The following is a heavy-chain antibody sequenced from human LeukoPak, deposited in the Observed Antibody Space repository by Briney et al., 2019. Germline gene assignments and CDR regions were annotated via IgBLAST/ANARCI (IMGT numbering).Heavy chain of an antibody. Sequence: SETLSLTRAVYGGSFSGYYWSWIRQPPGKGLEWIGEINHSGSTNYNPSLKSRVTISVDTSKNQFSLKLSSVTAADTAVYYCARGRGIRFRFLGWNPRENYFDYWGQGTLVTVSS. V-gene: IGHV4-34*01. J-gene: IGHJ4*02. CDR3: ARGRGIRFRFLGWNPRENYFDY. CDR2: INHSGST. CDR1: GGSFSGYY. D-gene: IGHD3-3*01.